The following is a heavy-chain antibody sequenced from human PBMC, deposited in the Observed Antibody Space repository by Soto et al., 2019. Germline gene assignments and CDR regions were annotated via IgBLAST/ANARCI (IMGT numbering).Heavy chain of an antibody. D-gene: IGHD3-9*01. CDR3: ARQGLRYFDWLGPPDYYYYGMDV. V-gene: IGHV5-51*01. CDR2: IYPGDSDT. CDR1: GYSFTSYW. J-gene: IGHJ6*02. Sequence: GESLKISCKGSGYSFTSYWIGWVRQMPGKGLEWMGIIYPGDSDTRYSPSFQGQVTISADKSISTAYLQWSSLKASDTAMYYCARQGLRYFDWLGPPDYYYYGMDVWGQGTTVTVSS.